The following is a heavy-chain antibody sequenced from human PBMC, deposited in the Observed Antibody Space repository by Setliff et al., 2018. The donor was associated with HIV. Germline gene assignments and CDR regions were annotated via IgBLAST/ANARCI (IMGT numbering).Heavy chain of an antibody. V-gene: IGHV4-39*02. CDR1: NGSVSSNYYY. J-gene: IGHJ3*01. Sequence: LSLTCTVSNGSVSSNYYYWGWIRQPPGKGLQWIGNVYYSGSTYYTPSFRGRVTISVDSSKNQFSLKLSSVTAADTAVYYCARDQADVYNYLLSGAFDFWGQGAMVTVSS. D-gene: IGHD3-10*01. CDR2: VYYSGST. CDR3: ARDQADVYNYLLSGAFDF.